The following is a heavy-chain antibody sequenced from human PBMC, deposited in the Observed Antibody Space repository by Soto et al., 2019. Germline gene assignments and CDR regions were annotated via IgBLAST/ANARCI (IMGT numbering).Heavy chain of an antibody. Sequence: QVQLVQSGAEVKKPGSSVKVSCKASGAPFADYPFNGVRQAPGQGPEGMGGIIPIFATPNYAQKFQGRVTITADKSTSTAYMELSNLRSEDTAIYFCARDPDYGTNSGLGLVDYWGQGTLVTVTS. CDR2: IIPIFATP. CDR3: ARDPDYGTNSGLGLVDY. V-gene: IGHV1-69*06. D-gene: IGHD4-17*01. J-gene: IGHJ4*02. CDR1: GAPFADYP.